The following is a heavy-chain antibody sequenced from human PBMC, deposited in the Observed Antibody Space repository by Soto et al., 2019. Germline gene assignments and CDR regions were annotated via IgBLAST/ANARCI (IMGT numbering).Heavy chain of an antibody. CDR2: INHSGST. D-gene: IGHD4-4*01. J-gene: IGHJ4*02. CDR1: GGSFSGYY. CDR3: SRANYSYFDY. V-gene: IGHV4-34*01. Sequence: PSETLSLTCAVYGGSFSGYYWSWIRQPPGKGLEWIGEINHSGSTNYNPSLKSRVTISVDTSKNQFSLKLSSVTAADTAVYYCSRANYSYFDYWGQGTLVTVSS.